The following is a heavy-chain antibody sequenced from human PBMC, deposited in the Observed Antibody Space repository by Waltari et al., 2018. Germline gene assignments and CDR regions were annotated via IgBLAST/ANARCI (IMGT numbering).Heavy chain of an antibody. V-gene: IGHV4-34*01. Sequence: QVQLQQWGAGLLKPSETRSLTCAVYGGSFSGYYWSWIRQPPGKGLEWIGEINHSGSTNYNPSLKSRVTISVDTSKNQFSLKLSSVTAADTAVYYCARGGGSSWYVPIDYWGQGTLVTVSS. D-gene: IGHD6-13*01. CDR1: GGSFSGYY. CDR3: ARGGGSSWYVPIDY. CDR2: INHSGST. J-gene: IGHJ4*02.